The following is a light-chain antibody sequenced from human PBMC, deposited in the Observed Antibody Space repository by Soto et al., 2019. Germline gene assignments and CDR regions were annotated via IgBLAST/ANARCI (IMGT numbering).Light chain of an antibody. CDR2: DVT. J-gene: IGLJ1*01. Sequence: QSVLTQPASVSGSPGQSITISCTGTSSDVGGYNYVSWYQQHPGKAPKLIIFDVTNRPSGVSNRFSGSKSDNTASLTISGLQAEDEADYYCSSYTSFSTYVFGTGTKV. CDR3: SSYTSFSTYV. CDR1: SSDVGGYNY. V-gene: IGLV2-14*01.